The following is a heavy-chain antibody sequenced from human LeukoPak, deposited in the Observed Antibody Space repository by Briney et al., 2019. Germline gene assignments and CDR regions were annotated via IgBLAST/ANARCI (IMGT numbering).Heavy chain of an antibody. CDR3: ARGPRPRYDFWSGYREFVSYYYYGMDV. CDR2: IWYDGSNK. D-gene: IGHD3-3*01. J-gene: IGHJ6*02. V-gene: IGHV3-33*01. CDR1: GFTFSSYG. Sequence: PGGSLRLSCAASGFTFSSYGMHWVRQAPGKGLEWVAVIWYDGSNKYYADSVKGRFTISRDNSKNTLYLQMNSLRAEDTTVYYRARGPRPRYDFWSGYREFVSYYYYGMDVWGQGTTVTVSS.